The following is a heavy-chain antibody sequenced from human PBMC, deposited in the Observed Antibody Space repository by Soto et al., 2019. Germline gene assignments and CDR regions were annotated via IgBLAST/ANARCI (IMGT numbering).Heavy chain of an antibody. CDR1: GFTFSDYY. J-gene: IGHJ6*02. CDR3: ARVRALAADGLDV. D-gene: IGHD6-19*01. V-gene: IGHV3-11*05. Sequence: QVQLVESGGGLVKPGGSLRLSCAASGFTFSDYYMSWIRQAPGKGLEWVSYISSRSDYANQADSVKGRFTISRDNAKNSLHLAVNRLRSDDPPMYYGARVRALAADGLDVWGQGTTVTVS. CDR2: ISSRSDYA.